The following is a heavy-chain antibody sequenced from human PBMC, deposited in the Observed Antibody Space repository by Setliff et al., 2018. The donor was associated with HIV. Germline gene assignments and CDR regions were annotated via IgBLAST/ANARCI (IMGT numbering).Heavy chain of an antibody. CDR3: ARASSGYESRGLLDF. CDR2: IYVSGTT. V-gene: IGHV4-4*07. CDR1: GGSMNTFH. J-gene: IGHJ4*02. Sequence: SETLSLTCTVSGGSMNTFHWTWIRQPAGQGLEWIGRIYVSGTTIYTNYNPSLESRITMSVDTSKNQFSLKLNSVTAADTAVYFCARASSGYESRGLLDFWGPGMLVTVSS. D-gene: IGHD5-12*01.